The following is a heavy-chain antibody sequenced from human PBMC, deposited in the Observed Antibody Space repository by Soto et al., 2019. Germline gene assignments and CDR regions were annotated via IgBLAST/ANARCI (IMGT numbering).Heavy chain of an antibody. Sequence: SVKVSCKASGGSFSSNPISWVRQAPGQGLEWMAGIIPIFATVHYAQKFQGRVTITADESTSTAYMELTSLRSEDTAVYFCARGGRGYSSAPRYYFDYWGQGTLVTVSS. CDR3: ARGGRGYSSAPRYYFDY. CDR2: IIPIFATV. CDR1: GGSFSSNP. V-gene: IGHV1-69*13. D-gene: IGHD5-18*01. J-gene: IGHJ4*02.